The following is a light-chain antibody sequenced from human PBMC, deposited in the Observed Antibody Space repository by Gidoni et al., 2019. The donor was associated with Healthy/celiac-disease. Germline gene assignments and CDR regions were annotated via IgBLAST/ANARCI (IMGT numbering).Light chain of an antibody. CDR1: SSDVGGYNY. CDR3: SSYTSSSSWV. V-gene: IGLV2-14*03. CDR2: DVS. J-gene: IGLJ3*02. Sequence: QSALTQPASMSGSPGQSITISCTGTSSDVGGYNYVSWSQQHPGKAPKIIIYDVSNRPSGVSNRFSGSKSGNTASLTISGLQAEDEADYYCSSYTSSSSWVFGGGTKLXV.